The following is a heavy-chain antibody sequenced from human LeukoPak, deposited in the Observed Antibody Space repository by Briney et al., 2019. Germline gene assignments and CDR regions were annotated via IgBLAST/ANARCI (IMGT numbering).Heavy chain of an antibody. J-gene: IGHJ6*03. CDR2: INHDGSII. V-gene: IGHV3-74*01. D-gene: IGHD3-22*01. CDR3: VREVVLNRGGLYFYYMDV. CDR1: GFTFRSNW. Sequence: GGSLRLSCATSGFTFRSNWMHWVRQGPGKGLMWVSRINHDGSIIDYADSLKGRFTISRDNAKDTLYLQMSSLRGDDAAVYYCVREVVLNRGGLYFYYMDVWGKGTAVSVSS.